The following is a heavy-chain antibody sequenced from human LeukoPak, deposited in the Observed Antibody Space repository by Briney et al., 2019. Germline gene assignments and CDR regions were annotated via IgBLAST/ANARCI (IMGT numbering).Heavy chain of an antibody. CDR3: ARDGTSLNLAEFDF. J-gene: IGHJ4*02. CDR2: IYYGGNT. Sequence: SETLSLTCTVSGGSISSSSSYWGWIRQPPGKGLEWIGSIYYGGNTYYNPSLKSRVTISVDTSKNQFSLKLTSVTAADTAVYYCARDGTSLNLAEFDFWGQGTLVTVAS. CDR1: GGSISSSSSY. D-gene: IGHD1-14*01. V-gene: IGHV4-39*07.